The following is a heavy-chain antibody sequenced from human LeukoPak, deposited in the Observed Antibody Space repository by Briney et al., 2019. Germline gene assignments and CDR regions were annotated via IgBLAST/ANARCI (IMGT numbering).Heavy chain of an antibody. CDR3: VPLSPTVH. J-gene: IGHJ4*02. D-gene: IGHD4-17*01. V-gene: IGHV3-30-3*01. Sequence: PGGSLRLSCAASGFTFSSYAMHWVRQAPGKGLEWVAVISYDGSNKYYADSVKGRFTISRDNSKNTLYLQMNSLRAEDTAVYYCVPLSPTVHWGQGTLVTVSS. CDR2: ISYDGSNK. CDR1: GFTFSSYA.